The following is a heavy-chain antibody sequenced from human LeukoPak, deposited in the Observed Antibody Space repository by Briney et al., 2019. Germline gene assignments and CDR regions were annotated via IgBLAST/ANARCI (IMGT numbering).Heavy chain of an antibody. CDR3: ARRVGYSYGYYMDV. D-gene: IGHD5-18*01. CDR2: MNPNSGNT. V-gene: IGHV1-8*01. CDR1: GYTLTSYD. Sequence: ASVKVSCKASGYTLTSYDINWVRQATGQGLEWMGWMNPNSGNTGYAQKFQGRVTMTRNTSISTAYMELSSLRSEDTAVYYCARRVGYSYGYYMDVWGKGTTVTVSS. J-gene: IGHJ6*03.